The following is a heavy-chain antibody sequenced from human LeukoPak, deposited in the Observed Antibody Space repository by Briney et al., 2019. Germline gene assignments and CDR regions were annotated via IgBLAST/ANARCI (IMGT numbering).Heavy chain of an antibody. Sequence: GGSLRLSCAASGFTFSSYAMSWVRQAPGKGLEWVSAIRGIGGSTYYADSVKGRFTISRDNSKNTLYLQMNSLRAEDTAVYYCAKDSGYCPKGVCYSFDYWGQGTLVTVSS. CDR3: AKDSGYCPKGVCYSFDY. D-gene: IGHD2-8*01. V-gene: IGHV3-23*01. CDR1: GFTFSSYA. CDR2: IRGIGGST. J-gene: IGHJ4*02.